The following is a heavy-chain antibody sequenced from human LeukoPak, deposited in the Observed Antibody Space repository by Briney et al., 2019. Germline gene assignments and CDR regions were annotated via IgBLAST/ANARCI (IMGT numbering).Heavy chain of an antibody. CDR2: IYYSGST. CDR3: ARDSFQVGAYDY. Sequence: SETLSLTCTVSGGSISIYYWSWIRQPPGKGLEWIGYIYYSGSTSYNPSLKSRVTISVDTSKNQFSLKLSSVTAADTAVYYCARDSFQVGAYDYWGQGTLVTVSS. CDR1: GGSISIYY. J-gene: IGHJ4*02. D-gene: IGHD1-26*01. V-gene: IGHV4-59*01.